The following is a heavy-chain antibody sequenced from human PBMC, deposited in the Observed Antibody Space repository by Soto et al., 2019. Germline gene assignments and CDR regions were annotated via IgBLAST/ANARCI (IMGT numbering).Heavy chain of an antibody. CDR1: GFTFSSYS. V-gene: IGHV3-21*01. CDR3: ARAREDYDFWSGYFAYNWFDP. CDR2: ISSSSSYI. D-gene: IGHD3-3*01. J-gene: IGHJ5*02. Sequence: PGGSLRLSCAASGFTFSSYSMNWVRQAPGKGLEWVSSISSSSSYIYYADSVKGRFTISRDNAKNSLYLQMNSLRAEDTAVYYCARAREDYDFWSGYFAYNWFDPWGQGTLVTV.